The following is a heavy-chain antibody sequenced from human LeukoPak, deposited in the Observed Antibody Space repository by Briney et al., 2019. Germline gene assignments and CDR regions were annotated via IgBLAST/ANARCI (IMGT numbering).Heavy chain of an antibody. CDR3: ARQAAAAGKDAFDI. V-gene: IGHV4-34*01. D-gene: IGHD6-13*01. CDR2: IYYSGST. Sequence: SETLSLTCAVYGGSFSGYYWSWIRQPPGKGLEWIGSIYYSGSTYHNPSLKSRVTISVDTSKNQFSLKLSSVTAADTAVYYCARQAAAAGKDAFDIWGQGTMVTVSS. CDR1: GGSFSGYY. J-gene: IGHJ3*02.